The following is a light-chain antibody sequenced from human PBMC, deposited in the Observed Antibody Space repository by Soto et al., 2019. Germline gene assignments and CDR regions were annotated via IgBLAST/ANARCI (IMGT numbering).Light chain of an antibody. Sequence: QSVLTQPPSASGTPGQRIIISCSGSSCDIGTNYVYWYQQLPGTAPKLLIYRNNQRPSGVPDRFSGSKSGTSASLAISGLRSEDEADYHCAAWDDSLSGFYVFGTGTKLTVL. CDR3: AAWDDSLSGFYV. CDR1: SCDIGTNY. J-gene: IGLJ1*01. V-gene: IGLV1-47*01. CDR2: RNN.